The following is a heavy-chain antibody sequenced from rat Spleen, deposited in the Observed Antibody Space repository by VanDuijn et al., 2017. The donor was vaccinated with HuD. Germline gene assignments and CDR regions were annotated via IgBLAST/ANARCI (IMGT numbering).Heavy chain of an antibody. V-gene: IGHV5-29*01. D-gene: IGHD1-9*01. CDR1: GFTFNNYG. Sequence: EVQLVESGGGLVQPGRSLKLSCAASGFTFNNYGVAWVRQAPTKGLKWVATISYGASSGHSGTYYRDSVKGQFTISRDNAKSTLSLQMDSLRSEDTATYDCARRHYGYTDYFDYWGQGVMVTVSS. J-gene: IGHJ2*01. CDR3: ARRHYGYTDYFDY. CDR2: ISYGASSGHSGT.